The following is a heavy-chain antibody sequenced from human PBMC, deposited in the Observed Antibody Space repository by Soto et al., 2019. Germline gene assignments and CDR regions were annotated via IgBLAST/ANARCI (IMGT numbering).Heavy chain of an antibody. V-gene: IGHV3-11*01. D-gene: IGHD6-13*01. Sequence: GGSLRLSCAASGFTFRDYYISWIRQAPGKGLEWVSYISSSGSTIYYADSVKGRFTISRDNAKNSLYLQMNSLRAEDTAVYYCARDPAAVIDYYYGMDVWGQGTTVTVSS. CDR1: GFTFRDYY. J-gene: IGHJ6*02. CDR3: ARDPAAVIDYYYGMDV. CDR2: ISSSGSTI.